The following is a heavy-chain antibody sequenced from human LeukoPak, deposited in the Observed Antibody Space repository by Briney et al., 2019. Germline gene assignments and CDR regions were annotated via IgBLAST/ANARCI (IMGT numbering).Heavy chain of an antibody. D-gene: IGHD6-19*01. CDR2: IWYDGSNE. Sequence: GGSLRLSCAASGFTFSSYGMHWVRQAPGKGLEWVAVIWYDGSNEYYADSVKGRFTISRDNSKNTLYLQMNSLRAEDTAVYYCARELSSSRYNWFDPWGQGTLVTVSS. V-gene: IGHV3-33*01. J-gene: IGHJ5*02. CDR3: ARELSSSRYNWFDP. CDR1: GFTFSSYG.